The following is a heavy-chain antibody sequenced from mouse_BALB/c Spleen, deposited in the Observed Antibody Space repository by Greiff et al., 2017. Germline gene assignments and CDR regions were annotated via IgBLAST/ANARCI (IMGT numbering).Heavy chain of an antibody. J-gene: IGHJ1*01. Sequence: QVHVKQSGAELVRPGSSVKISCKASGYAFSSYWMNWVKQRPGQGLEWIGQIYPGDGDTNYNGKFKGKATLTADKSSSTAYMQLSSLTSEDSAVYFCARAGFDWYFDVWGAGTTVTVSS. CDR1: GYAFSSYW. D-gene: IGHD2-2*01. CDR2: IYPGDGDT. CDR3: ARAGFDWYFDV. V-gene: IGHV1-80*01.